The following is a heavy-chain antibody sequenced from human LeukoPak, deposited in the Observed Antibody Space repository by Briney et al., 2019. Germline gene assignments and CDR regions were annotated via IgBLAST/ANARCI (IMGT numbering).Heavy chain of an antibody. CDR3: VKEGRSLQTY. CDR1: GNYW. V-gene: IGHV3-74*01. Sequence: GGSLRLSCAASGNYWMHWVRQAPGKGLVWVSHINSDGSWTGYADSVKGRFTISRDNAKNSLYLQMNSLRVEDTAVYYCVKEGRSLQTYWGQGTLVTVSS. CDR2: INSDGSWT. D-gene: IGHD5-24*01. J-gene: IGHJ4*02.